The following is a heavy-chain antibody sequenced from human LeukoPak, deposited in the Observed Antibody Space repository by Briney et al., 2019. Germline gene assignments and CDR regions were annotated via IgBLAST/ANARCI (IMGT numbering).Heavy chain of an antibody. J-gene: IGHJ4*02. CDR2: IIPIFGIA. V-gene: IGHV1-69*04. CDR3: ARGEMATPFDY. Sequence: SVKVSRKASGGTFSSYAISWMRQAPGQGLEWMGRIIPIFGIANYAQKFQGRVTITADKSTSTAYMELSSLRSEDTAVYYCARGEMATPFDYWGQGTLVTVSS. D-gene: IGHD5-24*01. CDR1: GGTFSSYA.